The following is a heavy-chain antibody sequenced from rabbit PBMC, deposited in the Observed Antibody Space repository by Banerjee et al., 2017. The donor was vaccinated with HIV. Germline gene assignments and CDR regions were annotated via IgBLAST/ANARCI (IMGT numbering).Heavy chain of an antibody. J-gene: IGHJ4*01. CDR3: ARDLGGSSDL. CDR2: INTSSGNT. D-gene: IGHD8-1*01. V-gene: IGHV1S45*01. Sequence: QEHLEESGGDLVKPEGSLTLTCTASGFSFSSKYVMCWVRQAPGKGLEWIGCINTSSGNTVYASWAKGRFTISRTSSTTVTLQMTSLTAADTTTYFCARDLGGSSDLWGPGTLVTVS. CDR1: GFSFSSKYV.